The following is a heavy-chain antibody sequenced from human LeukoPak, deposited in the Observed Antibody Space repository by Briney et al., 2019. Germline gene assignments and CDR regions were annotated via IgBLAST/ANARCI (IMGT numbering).Heavy chain of an antibody. CDR2: ISSSSSSTI. J-gene: IGHJ4*02. CDR1: GFTFSSYS. CDR3: ATREQYQLLDFDY. V-gene: IGHV3-48*01. Sequence: PGGSLRLSCAASGFTFSSYSMNWVRQAPGKGLEWVSYISSSSSSTIYYADSVKGRFTISRDNAKNSLYLQMNSLRAEDTAVYYCATREQYQLLDFDYWGQGTLVTVSS. D-gene: IGHD2-2*01.